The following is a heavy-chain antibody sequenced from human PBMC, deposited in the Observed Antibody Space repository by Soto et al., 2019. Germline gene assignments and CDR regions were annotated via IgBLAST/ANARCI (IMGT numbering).Heavy chain of an antibody. CDR3: AYSSGWYRHDV. D-gene: IGHD6-19*01. V-gene: IGHV4-4*02. Sequence: QVQLQESGPGLVKPSGTLSLTCAVSGDSISSPKWWTWLRQPPGKGLEWIGDLLHSGTTNYNPSLKSRVILSVDKSPNPFSLSLTSVTAADTAIYFCAYSSGWYRHDVWGQGTSVTVSS. CDR2: LLHSGTT. CDR1: GDSISSPKW. J-gene: IGHJ3*01.